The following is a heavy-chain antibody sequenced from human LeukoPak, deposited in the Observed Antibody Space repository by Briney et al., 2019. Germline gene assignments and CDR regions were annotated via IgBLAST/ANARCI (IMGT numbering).Heavy chain of an antibody. D-gene: IGHD6-13*01. CDR3: ARPYSSSWYRYYFDY. Sequence: SETLSLTCTVSGGSISSSSYYWGWIRQPPGKGLEWIGSIYYSGSTYYNPSLKSRVTISVDTSKNQFSLKLSSVTAADTAVYYCARPYSSSWYRYYFDYWGQGTLVTVSS. CDR1: GGSISSSSYY. V-gene: IGHV4-39*07. CDR2: IYYSGST. J-gene: IGHJ4*02.